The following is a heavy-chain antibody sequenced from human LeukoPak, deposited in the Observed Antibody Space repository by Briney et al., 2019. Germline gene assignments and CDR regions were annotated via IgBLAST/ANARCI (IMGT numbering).Heavy chain of an antibody. V-gene: IGHV3-23*01. D-gene: IGHD5-24*01. J-gene: IGHJ4*02. CDR2: ISAGGTTT. Sequence: GGSLRLSCAASGFTFNNYAMTWVRQAPGKGLEWVSGISAGGTTTYYAASVMGRFTISRDTSKNRLYLQMNSLRGEDTAVYSCARGQRRHIDMAPSFDYWGQGTLVTVSS. CDR3: ARGQRRHIDMAPSFDY. CDR1: GFTFNNYA.